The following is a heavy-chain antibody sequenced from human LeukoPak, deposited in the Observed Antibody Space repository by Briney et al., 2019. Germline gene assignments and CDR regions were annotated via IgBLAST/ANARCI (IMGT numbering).Heavy chain of an antibody. Sequence: GRSLRLSSAASALTFSSYSMNWVRQAPGKGLEWVSSISTSSNYIYYADSVKGRFTISRDNAKNSLYLQMNSLRAEDTAVYYCARAFPYYYYGMDVWGQGTTVTVSS. J-gene: IGHJ6*02. CDR2: ISTSSNYI. V-gene: IGHV3-21*01. CDR1: ALTFSSYS. CDR3: ARAFPYYYYGMDV.